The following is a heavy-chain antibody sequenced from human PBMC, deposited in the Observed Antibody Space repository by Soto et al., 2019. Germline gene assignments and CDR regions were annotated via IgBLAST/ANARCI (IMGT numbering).Heavy chain of an antibody. CDR2: ISYDGNNK. Sequence: QLVESGGGVVPPGASLRLSCAASGFTFSTFGMHWVRQTPGKGLEWVAVISYDGNNKVYADSVKGRFTISRDNFKNTVDLVMNNMKVDDTAVYYCTKDLQAYGDYDYYCYGLAVWCQGAKGSVSS. J-gene: IGHJ6*02. CDR1: GFTFSTFG. CDR3: TKDLQAYGDYDYYCYGLAV. D-gene: IGHD4-17*01. V-gene: IGHV3-30*18.